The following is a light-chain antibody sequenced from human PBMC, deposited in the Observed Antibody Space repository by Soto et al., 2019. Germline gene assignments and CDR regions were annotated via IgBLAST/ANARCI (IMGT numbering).Light chain of an antibody. J-gene: IGKJ4*01. CDR2: HAS. V-gene: IGKV3-15*01. CDR1: QSVYSN. Sequence: EIVMTQSPATLSVSPGERATLSCRASQSVYSNLAWYQQKPGQAPRLLIYHASTRATGIPARFSGGGSGTEFTLTISSLQSEDFGVYYCQQYTKWPLTFGGGTKVEIK. CDR3: QQYTKWPLT.